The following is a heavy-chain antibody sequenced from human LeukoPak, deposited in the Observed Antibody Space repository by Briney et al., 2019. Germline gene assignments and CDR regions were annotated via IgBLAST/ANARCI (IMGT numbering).Heavy chain of an antibody. CDR2: INPSGGSA. CDR3: ARPISGYNFGYVY. J-gene: IGHJ4*02. D-gene: IGHD5-18*01. V-gene: IGHV1-46*01. CDR1: GYTFTSYY. Sequence: ASVNVSCKASGYTFTSYYIHWVRQAPGQGLEWMGIINPSGGSASYAQKFQGRVTMTRDTSTSTVYMELSSLRSEDTAVYYCARPISGYNFGYVYWGQGTLVTVSS.